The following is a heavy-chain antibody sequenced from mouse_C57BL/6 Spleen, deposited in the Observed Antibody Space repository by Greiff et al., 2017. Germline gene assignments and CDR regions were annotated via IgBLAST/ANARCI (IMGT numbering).Heavy chain of an antibody. CDR2: FHPYNDAT. CDR1: GYTFTTYP. D-gene: IGHD4-1*01. CDR3: ARGLGAYYAMDY. Sequence: QVQLQQSGAELVKPGASVKMSCKASGYTFTTYPIEWMKQNHGKSLEWIGNFHPYNDATKYTEKFTGQATLTVEKSSSTVYLELSRLTSDDSAVYYCARGLGAYYAMDYWGQGTSVTVSS. V-gene: IGHV1-47*01. J-gene: IGHJ4*01.